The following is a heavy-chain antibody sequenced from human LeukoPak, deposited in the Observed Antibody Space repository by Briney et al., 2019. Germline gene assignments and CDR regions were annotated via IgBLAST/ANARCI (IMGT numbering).Heavy chain of an antibody. CDR2: ISGSGGST. Sequence: GESLRLSCAASGFTFSSYAMSWVRQAPGKGLEWVSAISGSGGSTYYAGSVKGRFTISRDNSKNTLYLQMNSLRAEDTAVYYCAVGSYFVDYWGQGTLVTVSS. CDR1: GFTFSSYA. CDR3: AVGSYFVDY. D-gene: IGHD1-26*01. J-gene: IGHJ4*02. V-gene: IGHV3-23*01.